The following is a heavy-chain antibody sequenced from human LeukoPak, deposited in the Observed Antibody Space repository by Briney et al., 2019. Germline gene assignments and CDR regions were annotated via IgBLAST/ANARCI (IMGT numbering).Heavy chain of an antibody. D-gene: IGHD2-2*01. V-gene: IGHV4-30-4*08. Sequence: SQTLSLTCTVSGGSISSGDYYWSWIRQPPGKGLEWIGYIYYSGSTYYNPSLKSRVTISVDTSKNQFSLKLSSVTAADTAVYYCARGEGDQLLSYSGAFDIWGQGTMVTVSS. CDR1: GGSISSGDYY. CDR2: IYYSGST. J-gene: IGHJ3*02. CDR3: ARGEGDQLLSYSGAFDI.